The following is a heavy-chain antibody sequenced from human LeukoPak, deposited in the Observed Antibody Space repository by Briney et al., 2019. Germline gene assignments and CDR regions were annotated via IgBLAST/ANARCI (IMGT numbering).Heavy chain of an antibody. CDR3: AKRLTGFSYYYYMDV. V-gene: IGHV3-23*01. D-gene: IGHD1-14*01. CDR1: GFTFSSYA. Sequence: GGSLRLSCAASGFTFSSYAMSWVRQAPGKGLEWVSAISGSGGSTYYADSVKGRFTISRDNSKNTLYLQMNSLRAEDTAVYYCAKRLTGFSYYYYMDVWGKGTTVTVSS. J-gene: IGHJ6*03. CDR2: ISGSGGST.